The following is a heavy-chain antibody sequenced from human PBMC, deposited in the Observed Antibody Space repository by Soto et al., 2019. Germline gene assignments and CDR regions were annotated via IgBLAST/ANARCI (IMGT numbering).Heavy chain of an antibody. CDR1: GFTFSSYA. CDR3: ARDQYCSGGSCSQQDYYYYYGMDV. Sequence: QVQLVESGGGVVQPGRSLRLSCAASGFTFSSYAMHWVRQAPGKGLEWVAVISYDGSNKYYADSVKGRFTISRDNSKNTLYLQMNSLRAEDTAVYYCARDQYCSGGSCSQQDYYYYYGMDVWGQGTTVTVSS. D-gene: IGHD2-15*01. J-gene: IGHJ6*02. CDR2: ISYDGSNK. V-gene: IGHV3-30-3*01.